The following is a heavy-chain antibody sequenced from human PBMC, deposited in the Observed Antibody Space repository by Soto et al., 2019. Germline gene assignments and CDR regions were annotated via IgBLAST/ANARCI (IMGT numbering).Heavy chain of an antibody. CDR2: INYRGST. J-gene: IGHJ4*02. V-gene: IGHV4-31*03. Sequence: QVQLQESGPGLVRPSQTLSLICTVSGGSINSGDSYWNWIRQHPEKGLEWIGYINYRGSTFYNPSRKIRIIISVDTSKNQFSLKLSSVTAAATAVYYCARDAPGVAPYWGQGTLVTVSS. CDR3: ARDAPGVAPY. CDR1: GGSINSGDSY. D-gene: IGHD2-15*01.